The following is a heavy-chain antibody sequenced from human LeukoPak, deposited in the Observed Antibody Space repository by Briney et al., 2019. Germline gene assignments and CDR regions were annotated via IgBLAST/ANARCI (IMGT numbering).Heavy chain of an antibody. CDR3: AKGLTIFG. D-gene: IGHD3-3*01. Sequence: PGASLRLSCAASGFTFSSCAMTWVRQAPGKGLEWVSGISGSGGSTYYADSVKGRFTISRDNSKNTLYLQMNSLRAEDTAVYYCAKGLTIFGWGQGTLVTVSS. CDR2: ISGSGGST. J-gene: IGHJ4*02. CDR1: GFTFSSCA. V-gene: IGHV3-23*01.